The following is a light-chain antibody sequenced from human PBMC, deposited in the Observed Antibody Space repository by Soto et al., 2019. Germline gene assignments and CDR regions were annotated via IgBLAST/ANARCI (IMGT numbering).Light chain of an antibody. J-gene: IGLJ2*01. Sequence: QSALTQPASVSASPGQSITISCTGTSSDVGSYNLVSWYQHHPGKAPKFMIYEGSKRPSGVSNRFSGSKSGNTASLTISGLQAEDEADYYCCSYAGSTTVVFGGGTKLTVL. CDR2: EGS. CDR1: SSDVGSYNL. CDR3: CSYAGSTTVV. V-gene: IGLV2-23*01.